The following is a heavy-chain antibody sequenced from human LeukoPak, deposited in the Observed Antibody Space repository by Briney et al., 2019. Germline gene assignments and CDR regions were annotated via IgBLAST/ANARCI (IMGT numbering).Heavy chain of an antibody. Sequence: GSLRLSCAASGFTFSSYGMHWVRQPPGKGLEWIGEINHSGSTNYNPSLKSRVTISVDTSKNQFSLKLSSVTAADTAVYYCARGRRFQQWLAEYFQHWGQGTLVTVSS. CDR3: ARGRRFQQWLAEYFQH. V-gene: IGHV4-34*01. J-gene: IGHJ1*01. D-gene: IGHD6-19*01. CDR2: INHSGST. CDR1: GFTFSSYG.